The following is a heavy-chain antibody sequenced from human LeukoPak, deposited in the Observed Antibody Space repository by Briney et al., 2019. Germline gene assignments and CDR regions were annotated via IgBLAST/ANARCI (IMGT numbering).Heavy chain of an antibody. CDR3: ARDSTSSGVFDY. CDR2: IYYSGST. D-gene: IGHD3-22*01. V-gene: IGHV4-31*03. CDR1: GGSISSGGYY. J-gene: IGHJ4*02. Sequence: LQTLSLTCTVSGGSISSGGYYWSWIRQHPGKGLEWIGYIYYSGSTYYNPSLKSRVTISVDTSKNQFSLKPSSVTAADTAVYYCARDSTSSGVFDYWGQGTLVTVSS.